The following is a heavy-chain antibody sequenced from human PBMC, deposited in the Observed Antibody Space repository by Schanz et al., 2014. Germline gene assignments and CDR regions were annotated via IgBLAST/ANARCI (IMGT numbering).Heavy chain of an antibody. J-gene: IGHJ5*02. CDR2: VSRSTPDI. D-gene: IGHD3-10*01. CDR3: ARPALWFGDNCFDP. V-gene: IGHV3-48*01. Sequence: EVHLVESGGGLVQPGGSLRLSCAASGITFSSHSFNWVRQAPGKGLEWVSYVSRSTPDIYYADSVKGRFTISRDNAKNSLYLEMNSLRAEDTAVYYCARPALWFGDNCFDPWGQGTLVTVSS. CDR1: GITFSSHS.